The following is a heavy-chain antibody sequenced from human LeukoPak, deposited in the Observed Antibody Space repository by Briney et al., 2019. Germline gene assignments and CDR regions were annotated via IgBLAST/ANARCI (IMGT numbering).Heavy chain of an antibody. CDR3: ARAAEGGYCFDY. J-gene: IGHJ4*02. V-gene: IGHV1-46*01. Sequence: ASVKVSRKASGYTFTSYYMHWVRQAPGQGLEWMGIINPSGGSTSYAQKFQGRVTMTRDTSTSTVYMELSSLRSEDTAVYYCARAAEGGYCFDYWGQGTLVTVSS. D-gene: IGHD6-19*01. CDR2: INPSGGST. CDR1: GYTFTSYY.